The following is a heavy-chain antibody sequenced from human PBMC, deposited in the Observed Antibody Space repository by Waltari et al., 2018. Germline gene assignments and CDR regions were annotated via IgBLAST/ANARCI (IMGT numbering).Heavy chain of an antibody. CDR1: GFTFSGHA. CDR2: MSGSGSVT. J-gene: IGHJ4*02. V-gene: IGHV3-23*01. D-gene: IGHD5-12*01. CDR3: AKDRRGYDQPVDF. Sequence: EVQLLESGGGLVQPGGSLRLSCAASGFTFSGHAMSWVRQAQGKGLEWVSAMSGSGSVTYYADSAKGRFTISRDNAKNTLYLQMNSLGAEDTALYYCAKDRRGYDQPVDFWGQGTLVTVSS.